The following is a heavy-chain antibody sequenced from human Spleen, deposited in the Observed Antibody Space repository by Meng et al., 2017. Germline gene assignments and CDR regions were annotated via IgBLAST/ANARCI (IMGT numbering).Heavy chain of an antibody. CDR1: GFTFSSYA. V-gene: IGHV3-30*04. J-gene: IGHJ5*02. CDR2: ISYDGSNK. D-gene: IGHD6-19*01. CDR3: AKSASFTVAGTTWFDP. Sequence: GGSLRLSCAASGFTFSSYAMHWVRQAPGKGLEWVAVISYDGSNKYYADSVKGRFTISRDNSKNTLYLQMNSLRAEDTAVYYCAKSASFTVAGTTWFDPWGQGTLVTVSS.